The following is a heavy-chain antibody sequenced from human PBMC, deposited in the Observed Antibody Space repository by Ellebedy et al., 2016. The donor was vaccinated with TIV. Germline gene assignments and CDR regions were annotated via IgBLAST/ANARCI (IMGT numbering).Heavy chain of an antibody. CDR2: IYYSGST. CDR1: GGSISSYY. V-gene: IGHV4-59*01. CDR3: ARGSISSSWYRWFDP. D-gene: IGHD6-13*01. J-gene: IGHJ5*02. Sequence: SETLSLTCTVSGGSISSYYWSWIRQPPGKGLEWIGYIYYSGSTNYNPSLKSRVTISVDTSKNQFSLKLSSVTAADTAVYYCARGSISSSWYRWFDPWGQGTLVTVSS.